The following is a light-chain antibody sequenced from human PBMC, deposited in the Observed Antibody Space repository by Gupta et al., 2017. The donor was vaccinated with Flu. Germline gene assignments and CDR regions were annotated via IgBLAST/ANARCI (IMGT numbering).Light chain of an antibody. CDR3: QQYGRSPPST. J-gene: IGKJ2*01. V-gene: IGKV3-20*01. CDR2: GAS. CDR1: QSVSSSY. Sequence: TLSLSPGERATLACRAMQSVSSSYLEWYQQKPGQAPRLLIYGASSSATGITDGCSGSWSGIDFTLTISIREPEDFAVYYCQQYGRSPPSTFGQGTKMEIK.